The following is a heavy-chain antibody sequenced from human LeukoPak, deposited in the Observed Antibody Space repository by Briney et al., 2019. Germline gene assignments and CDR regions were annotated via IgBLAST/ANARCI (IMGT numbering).Heavy chain of an antibody. CDR1: GGSLSGHW. Sequence: SETLSLTCTVSGGSLSGHWWSWIRQPPGKGLEWVGYIYYSGNTDYNPSPNPRVTISVHPSKNQFSLNLRSVTAADTAVYYCAGLHFAAAEEFDPWGQGTLVTVSS. CDR2: IYYSGNT. CDR3: AGLHFAAAEEFDP. V-gene: IGHV4-59*08. D-gene: IGHD6-13*01. J-gene: IGHJ5*02.